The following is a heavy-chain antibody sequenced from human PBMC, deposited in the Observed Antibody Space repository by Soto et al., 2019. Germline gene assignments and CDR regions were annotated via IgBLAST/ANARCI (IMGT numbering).Heavy chain of an antibody. CDR1: GYSFTGYF. CDR2: INPITGDR. Sequence: GSSVKVSCKASGYSFTGYFIHWVRQAPGQGLEWMGWINPITGDRNDAQKFQGRLTMIRDMSISTVYMDLRGLTPDDTAVYYCAKVRTYFDRSGSIDNWG. J-gene: IGHJ4*01. D-gene: IGHD3-22*01. CDR3: AKVRTYFDRSGSIDN. V-gene: IGHV1-2*02.